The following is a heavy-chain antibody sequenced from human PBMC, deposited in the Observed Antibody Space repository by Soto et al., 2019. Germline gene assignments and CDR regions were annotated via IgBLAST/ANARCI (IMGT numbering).Heavy chain of an antibody. J-gene: IGHJ6*02. D-gene: IGHD1-26*01. Sequence: ESGGGLVQPGGSLRLACAASGLTFSDHHMDWVRQAPGKGLEWVGRIKKRADSYTTHYSASVKGRFTISRDDSRNSLYLQMDSLKTEDTAVYYCADVGPAFGLDVWGQGTTVTVSS. CDR2: IKKRADSYTT. CDR1: GLTFSDHH. CDR3: ADVGPAFGLDV. V-gene: IGHV3-72*01.